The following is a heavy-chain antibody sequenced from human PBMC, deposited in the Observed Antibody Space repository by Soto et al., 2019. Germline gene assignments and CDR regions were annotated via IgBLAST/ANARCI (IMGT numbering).Heavy chain of an antibody. V-gene: IGHV3-33*06. J-gene: IGHJ4*02. CDR2: IWYDGSKT. CDR1: GFSFTTYG. Sequence: QVQLVESGGGVVQPGGSLRLSCAASGFSFTTYGLHWVRQAPGKGLEWVAVIWYDGSKTYYADSVKGRFIICRDNSKNTLYLQMNSVRVEDTAMYYFVKDHSGGYWYSNPEFDYWGQGTMVTVS. CDR3: VKDHSGGYWYSNPEFDY. D-gene: IGHD2-21*02.